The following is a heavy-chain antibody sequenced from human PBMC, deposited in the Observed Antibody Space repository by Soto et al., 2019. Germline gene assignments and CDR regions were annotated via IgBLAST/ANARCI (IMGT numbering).Heavy chain of an antibody. V-gene: IGHV4-31*02. Sequence: WTWIRQHPQKGLEWIGHIYYSGSTYYNPSLKSRVTVSVDTSKNQFSLKLSSVTAADTAVYYCAREYYYDSSGFGYWGQGTLVTVSS. J-gene: IGHJ4*02. CDR2: IYYSGST. CDR3: AREYYYDSSGFGY. D-gene: IGHD3-22*01.